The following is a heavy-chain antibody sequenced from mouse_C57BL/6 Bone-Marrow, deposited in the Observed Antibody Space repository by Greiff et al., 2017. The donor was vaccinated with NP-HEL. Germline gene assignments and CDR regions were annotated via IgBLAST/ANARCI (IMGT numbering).Heavy chain of an antibody. Sequence: QVQLQQSGAELVKPGASVKMSCKASGYTFTSYWITWVKQRPGQGLEWIGDIYPGSGSTNYNEKFKSKATLTVDTSSSTAYMQLSSLTSEDSAVYYCARGRLIYYYGSSRFDYWGQGTTLTVSS. J-gene: IGHJ2*01. CDR2: IYPGSGST. CDR3: ARGRLIYYYGSSRFDY. CDR1: GYTFTSYW. V-gene: IGHV1-55*01. D-gene: IGHD1-1*01.